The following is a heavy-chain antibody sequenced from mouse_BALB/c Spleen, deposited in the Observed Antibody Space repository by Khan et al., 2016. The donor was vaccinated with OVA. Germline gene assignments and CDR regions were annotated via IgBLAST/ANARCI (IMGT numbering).Heavy chain of an antibody. CDR2: ISSDSNTI. CDR3: SRTYYYYFAY. CDR1: GFTFSGYG. D-gene: IGHD1-1*01. V-gene: IGHV5-17*02. J-gene: IGHJ2*01. Sequence: EVELVESGGGLVQTGGSRKLSCAASGFTFSGYGMHWVRQAPEKGLEWVAYISSDSNTIYYADTVKGRFTISRDNAKNTLFLQMNSLRSEDTAMYYSSRTYYYYFAYWGQGTTLTVSS.